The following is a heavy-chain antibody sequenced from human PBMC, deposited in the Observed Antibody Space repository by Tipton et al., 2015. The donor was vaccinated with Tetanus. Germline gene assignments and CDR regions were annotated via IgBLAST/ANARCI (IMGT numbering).Heavy chain of an antibody. CDR1: GFTFSNAW. CDR2: IKSKTDGGTT. CDR3: TTEEIAVAGDYYYYGMDV. Sequence: CAASGFTFSNAWMNWVRQAPGKGLEWVGRIKSKTDGGTTDYAAPVKGRFTISRDDSKNTLYLQMNSLKTEDTAVYYCTTEEIAVAGDYYYYGMDVWGQGTTVTVSS. J-gene: IGHJ6*02. V-gene: IGHV3-15*07. D-gene: IGHD6-19*01.